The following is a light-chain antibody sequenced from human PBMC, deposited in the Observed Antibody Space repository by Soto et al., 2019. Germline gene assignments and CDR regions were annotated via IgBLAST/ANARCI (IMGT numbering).Light chain of an antibody. Sequence: EIVLTQSPGTLSLSPWERATLSCRASQSVTSSYLAWYQQKPGQAPRLLISGASSRATGIPDRFSGSGSGTDFTLTIGRLEPEDFAVYYCQQYGSSPPTFGQGTRLEIK. CDR3: QQYGSSPPT. V-gene: IGKV3-20*01. J-gene: IGKJ5*01. CDR2: GAS. CDR1: QSVTSSY.